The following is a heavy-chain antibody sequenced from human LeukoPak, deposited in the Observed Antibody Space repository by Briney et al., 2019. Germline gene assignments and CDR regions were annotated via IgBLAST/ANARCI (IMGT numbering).Heavy chain of an antibody. CDR1: GFTFSSYA. D-gene: IGHD3-9*01. CDR3: AKDRDRVLTGTLDY. J-gene: IGHJ4*02. CDR2: ISGSGGST. Sequence: GGSLRLSCAASGFTFSSYAMSWVRQAPGKGLEWVSAISGSGGSTYYADSVKGRFTISRDSSKNTLYLQMNSLRAEDTAVYYCAKDRDRVLTGTLDYWGQGTLVTVSS. V-gene: IGHV3-23*01.